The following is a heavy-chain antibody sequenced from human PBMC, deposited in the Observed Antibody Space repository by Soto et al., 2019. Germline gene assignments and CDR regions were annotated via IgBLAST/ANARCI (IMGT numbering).Heavy chain of an antibody. CDR1: VFSXSTSGVG. CDR2: IYWDDDM. V-gene: IGHV2-5*02. D-gene: IGHD2-15*01. CDR3: APRWSGFEP. Sequence: SGPTLVNPTQTLTLTYTFSVFSXSTSGVGVGCIRQPPVKALEWLAPIYWDDDMRYIPSLKSRLTMTKDTPKNQVVLTITNMEHLDTGTYHCAPRWSGFEPWGQGTLVTVSS. J-gene: IGHJ5*02.